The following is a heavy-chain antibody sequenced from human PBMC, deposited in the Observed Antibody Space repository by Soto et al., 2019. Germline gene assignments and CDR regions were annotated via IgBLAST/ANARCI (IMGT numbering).Heavy chain of an antibody. D-gene: IGHD6-6*01. V-gene: IGHV3-7*01. J-gene: IGHJ4*02. CDR3: ATGSSSAFDY. Sequence: VDSVKGRFTISRDNAKNSLYLQMNSLRAEDTAVYYCATGSSSAFDYWGQGTLVTVSS.